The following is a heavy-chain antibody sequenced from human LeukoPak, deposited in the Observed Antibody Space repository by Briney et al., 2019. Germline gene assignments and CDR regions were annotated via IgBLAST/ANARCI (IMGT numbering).Heavy chain of an antibody. V-gene: IGHV6-1*01. D-gene: IGHD3-3*01. CDR1: GDSVSSTSAA. Sequence: SQTLSLTCAISGDSVSSTSAAWNWIRQSPSRGLEWLGRTYYRSKWYNDYAVSVKSRITINPDTSKNQFSLQLNSVTPEDTAVYYCARDRYDFWSGYYGYYYYYGMDVWGQGTTVTVSS. J-gene: IGHJ6*02. CDR3: ARDRYDFWSGYYGYYYYYGMDV. CDR2: TYYRSKWYN.